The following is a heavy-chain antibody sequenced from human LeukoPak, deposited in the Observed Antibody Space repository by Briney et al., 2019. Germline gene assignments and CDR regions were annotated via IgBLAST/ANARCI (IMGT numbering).Heavy chain of an antibody. V-gene: IGHV1-2*02. CDR1: GYTLTGYY. CDR3: ARGRRYYYDSSGPWDNWFDP. J-gene: IGHJ5*02. CDR2: INPNSGGT. Sequence: ASVKVSCKASGYTLTGYYMHWVRQAPGQGLEWMGWINPNSGGTNYAQKFQGRVTMTRDTSISTAYMELSRLRSDDTAVYYCARGRRYYYDSSGPWDNWFDPWGQGTLVTVSS. D-gene: IGHD3-22*01.